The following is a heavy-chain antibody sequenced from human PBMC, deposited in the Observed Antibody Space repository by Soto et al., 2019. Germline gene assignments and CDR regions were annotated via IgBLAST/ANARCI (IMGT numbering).Heavy chain of an antibody. CDR2: IHRAGNT. CDR3: ARVDGGNSG. V-gene: IGHV3-66*01. D-gene: IGHD2-21*02. CDR1: GFSVSNNY. Sequence: EVQLVESGGGLVQPGGSLRLSCAASGFSVSNNYVSWVRQAPGKGLEWVSVIHRAGNTYYADSVKGRFTISRDNSKNMVYLQMISLGADDAAVYYCARVDGGNSGWGQGTLVTVSS. J-gene: IGHJ4*02.